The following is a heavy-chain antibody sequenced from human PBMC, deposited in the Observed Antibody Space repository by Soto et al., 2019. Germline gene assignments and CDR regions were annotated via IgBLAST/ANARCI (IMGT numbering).Heavy chain of an antibody. J-gene: IGHJ4*02. CDR2: IDHSGST. CDR1: GGSFSGYY. CDR3: VRGSGVPIEY. Sequence: QVQLQQWGAGLLKPSETLSLTCGVNGGSFSGYYWTWIRQSPGKGLEWIGEIDHSGSTDYNPSLKSRLTISVDTAEMQFSLNLTSVTAADAGFYVCVRGSGVPIEYWGQGILVTVAS. V-gene: IGHV4-34*01.